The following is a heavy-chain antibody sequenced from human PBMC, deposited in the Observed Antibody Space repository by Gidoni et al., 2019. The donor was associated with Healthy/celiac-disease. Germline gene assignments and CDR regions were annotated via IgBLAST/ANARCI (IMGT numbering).Heavy chain of an antibody. Sequence: QLQLQESGPGLVKPSETLSLTCTVSGGSISSSSYYLGWIRQPPGKGLEWIWRIYYSGSTHYNPSLKSRVTISVDTSKNQFSLKLSSVTAADTAVYYCARHALKKVHAIFGVVGIRGNNWFDPWGQGTLVTVSS. J-gene: IGHJ5*02. D-gene: IGHD3-3*01. CDR1: GGSISSSSYY. CDR3: ARHALKKVHAIFGVVGIRGNNWFDP. V-gene: IGHV4-39*01. CDR2: IYYSGST.